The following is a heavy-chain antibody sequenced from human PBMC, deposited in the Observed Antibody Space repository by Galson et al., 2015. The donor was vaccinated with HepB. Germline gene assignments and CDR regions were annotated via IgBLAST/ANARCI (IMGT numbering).Heavy chain of an antibody. Sequence: SLRLSCAASGFTFSSYEMNWVRQAPGKGLEWVAVIWYDGSNKYYADSVKGRFTISRDNSKNTLYLQMNSLRAEDTAVYYCAKDSGYAFDIWGQGTMVTVSS. D-gene: IGHD3-22*01. CDR1: GFTFSSYE. CDR3: AKDSGYAFDI. CDR2: IWYDGSNK. J-gene: IGHJ3*02. V-gene: IGHV3-30*18.